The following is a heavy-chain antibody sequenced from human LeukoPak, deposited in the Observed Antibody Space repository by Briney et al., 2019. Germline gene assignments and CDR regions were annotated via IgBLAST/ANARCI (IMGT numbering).Heavy chain of an antibody. D-gene: IGHD5-12*01. V-gene: IGHV4-30-2*01. CDR2: ILHTGHT. CDR3: ARGYSDYPYFFDS. Sequence: SETLSLTCAVSGGSICGGVYSWNWIRQPPGKGLEWLVYILHTGHTYYSPSLTSRLTISVDRSKNQFSLKLSSLTAADTAMYFCARGYSDYPYFFDSWGQGALVTVSS. CDR1: GGSICGGVYS. J-gene: IGHJ4*02.